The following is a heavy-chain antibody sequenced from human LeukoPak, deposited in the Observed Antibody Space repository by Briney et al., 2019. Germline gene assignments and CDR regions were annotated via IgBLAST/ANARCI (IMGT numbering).Heavy chain of an antibody. CDR3: VRGITMIVVVIKEGAFDI. CDR1: GFTFSSYA. V-gene: IGHV3-23*01. D-gene: IGHD3-22*01. J-gene: IGHJ3*02. Sequence: GGSLRLSCAASGFTFSSYAMSWVRQAPGKGLEWVSAISGSGGSTYYADSVKGRLTISRDNSKNTLYLQMNSLRAEDTAVYYCVRGITMIVVVIKEGAFDIWGQGTMVTVSS. CDR2: ISGSGGST.